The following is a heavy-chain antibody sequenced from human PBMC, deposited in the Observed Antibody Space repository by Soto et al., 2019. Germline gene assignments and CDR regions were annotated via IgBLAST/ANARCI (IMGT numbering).Heavy chain of an antibody. CDR2: IYYSGST. CDR1: GGSISSSSYY. Sequence: SETLSLTCTVSGGSISSSSYYWGWIRQPPGKGLEWIGSIYYSGSTYYNPSLKSRITISVDTSKNQFSLKLSSVTAADTAVYYCAGRGSGSYSDYWGQGTLVT. J-gene: IGHJ4*02. V-gene: IGHV4-39*01. CDR3: AGRGSGSYSDY. D-gene: IGHD3-10*01.